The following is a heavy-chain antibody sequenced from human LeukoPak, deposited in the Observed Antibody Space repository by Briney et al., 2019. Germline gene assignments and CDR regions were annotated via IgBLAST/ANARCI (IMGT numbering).Heavy chain of an antibody. CDR3: AKGQRWESPHYLDS. CDR2: ISASGGST. Sequence: GGSLRLSCAASGFTFSDYSMNWVRQAPGKGLEWVSGISASGGSTYYADSVRGRFTISRDNSKNTLYVQMNSLRDEDTAVYYCAKGQRWESPHYLDSWGQGTLVTVSS. D-gene: IGHD1-26*01. J-gene: IGHJ4*02. V-gene: IGHV3-23*01. CDR1: GFTFSDYS.